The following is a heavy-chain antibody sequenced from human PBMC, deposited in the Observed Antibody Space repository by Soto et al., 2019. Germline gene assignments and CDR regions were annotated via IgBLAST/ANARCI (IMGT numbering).Heavy chain of an antibody. Sequence: APGQVSCKTSGYTFSTYPISWVRQAPGQGLEWVGWISTYNGKTNYGQKSQGRVTITTDTSTSTAYMDLRNLRSDDTAVYYCARDRVEAALGTFDQWGQGTLVTVSS. CDR3: ARDRVEAALGTFDQ. CDR2: ISTYNGKT. D-gene: IGHD6-13*01. J-gene: IGHJ4*02. V-gene: IGHV1-18*01. CDR1: GYTFSTYP.